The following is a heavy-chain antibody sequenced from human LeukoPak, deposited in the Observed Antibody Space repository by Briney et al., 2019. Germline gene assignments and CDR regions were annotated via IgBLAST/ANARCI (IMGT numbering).Heavy chain of an antibody. CDR1: GFTFSSYA. V-gene: IGHV3-30-3*01. CDR2: ISYDGSNK. D-gene: IGHD6-13*01. Sequence: EGSLRLSCAASGFTFSSYAMHWVRQAPGKGLEWVAVISYDGSNKYYADSVKGRFTISRDNSKNTLYLQMNSLRAEDTAVYYCARDRGVGIAAAGTIARNWFDPWGQGTLVTVSS. CDR3: ARDRGVGIAAAGTIARNWFDP. J-gene: IGHJ5*02.